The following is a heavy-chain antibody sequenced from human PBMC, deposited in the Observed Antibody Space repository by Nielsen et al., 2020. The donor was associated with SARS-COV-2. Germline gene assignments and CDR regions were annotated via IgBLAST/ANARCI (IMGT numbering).Heavy chain of an antibody. CDR2: IHYTGST. V-gene: IGHV4-30-4*01. J-gene: IGHJ2*01. D-gene: IGHD3-10*01. Sequence: LRLSCTVSGDSIGSYYWSWLRQSPGKGLEWIGYIHYTGSTYYNPSLTSRVTISVDTSKNQFSLNLGSVTAADTALYYCARVEASGSWYFDLWGRGTLVTVSS. CDR3: ARVEASGSWYFDL. CDR1: GDSIGSYY.